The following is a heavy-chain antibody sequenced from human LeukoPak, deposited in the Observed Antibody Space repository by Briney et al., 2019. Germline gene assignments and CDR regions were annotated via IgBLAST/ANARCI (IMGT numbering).Heavy chain of an antibody. D-gene: IGHD5-12*01. CDR1: GGSISSDGYY. CDR3: TRGGYSGYDSPAYFDY. J-gene: IGHJ4*02. CDR2: IYYSGTT. V-gene: IGHV4-31*03. Sequence: SETLSLTCTVSGGSISSDGYYWTWIRQHPGKGLEWIGYIYYSGTTYYNPSLESRVTLSVDTSKNEFSLRLSSVTAADTAVYYCTRGGYSGYDSPAYFDYWGQGTLVTVSS.